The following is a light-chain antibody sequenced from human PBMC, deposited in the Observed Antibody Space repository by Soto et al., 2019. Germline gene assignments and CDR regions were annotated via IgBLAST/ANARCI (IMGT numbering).Light chain of an antibody. Sequence: DIQMTQSPSTLSASVGDRVTITCRASQSISSWLAWYQQKPGKAPKLLIYKASILESEVPSRFSGSGSGTEFTLTINSLQPEDFATYHCQQYSSFWTFGQGTKVDIK. V-gene: IGKV1-5*03. CDR3: QQYSSFWT. J-gene: IGKJ1*01. CDR2: KAS. CDR1: QSISSW.